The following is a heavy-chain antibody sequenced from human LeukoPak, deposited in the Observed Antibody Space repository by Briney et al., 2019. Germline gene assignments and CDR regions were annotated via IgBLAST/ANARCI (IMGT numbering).Heavy chain of an antibody. D-gene: IGHD1-26*01. CDR2: VGRNGGAT. CDR3: VKDQWVDY. V-gene: IGHV3-64D*09. Sequence: GGSLRLSCSASGFIFSDYTMHWVRQAPGKGREYVSSVGRNGGATYYADSVKGRFTISRDNFKNTVYLQMSSLRDEDTAVYYCVKDQWVDYWGQGTLVTVSS. J-gene: IGHJ4*02. CDR1: GFIFSDYT.